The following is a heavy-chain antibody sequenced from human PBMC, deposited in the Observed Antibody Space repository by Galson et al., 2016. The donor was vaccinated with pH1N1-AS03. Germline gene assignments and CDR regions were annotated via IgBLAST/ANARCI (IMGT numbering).Heavy chain of an antibody. CDR3: ARGWRENSFDM. Sequence: SQRLSCADSGFSFSDYSMDWVRQTPGRGLEWLSFSSTSGTTIYYDDSVKGRFTISRDNAKNSLYLQMNSLRAEDPAVYYCARGWRENSFDMWGQGTMVTVSS. CDR1: GFSFSDYS. V-gene: IGHV3-48*04. CDR2: SSTSGTTI. D-gene: IGHD2/OR15-2a*01. J-gene: IGHJ3*02.